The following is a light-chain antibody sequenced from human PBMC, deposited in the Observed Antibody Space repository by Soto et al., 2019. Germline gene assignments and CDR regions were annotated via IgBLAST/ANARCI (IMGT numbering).Light chain of an antibody. J-gene: IGKJ5*01. V-gene: IGKV3-20*01. CDR3: QQYGSSIT. CDR2: GTS. CDR1: QSVSSSY. Sequence: EIVLTQSPGTPSLSPGGRATLSCRASQSVSSSYLAWYQHKPGQAPRLLIYGTSSRATGIPDRFSGSGSGTDFTLTISRLEPDDFAVYYCQQYGSSITFGQGTRLEIK.